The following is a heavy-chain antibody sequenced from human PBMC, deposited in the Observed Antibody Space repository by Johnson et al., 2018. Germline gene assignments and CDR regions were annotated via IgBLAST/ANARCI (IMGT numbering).Heavy chain of an antibody. CDR3: ARGRRGSRNYYGMDV. V-gene: IGHV3-33*01. D-gene: IGHD3-10*01. CDR1: GFTFSGYG. Sequence: QVQLVQSGGAVVQPGRSLRLSCAASGFTFSGYGMHWVRQAPGKGPEWVSVIWYDGSNKYYADSVKGLIIISRDNSRNTLDLQMNSLRAEDTAVYYCARGRRGSRNYYGMDVWGQGTTVTVSS. J-gene: IGHJ6*02. CDR2: IWYDGSNK.